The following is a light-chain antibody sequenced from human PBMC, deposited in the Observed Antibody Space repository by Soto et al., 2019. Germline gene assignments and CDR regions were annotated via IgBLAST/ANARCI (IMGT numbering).Light chain of an antibody. Sequence: EIVLTQSPGTLSSSPGERATLSCRASQSVSSSYLAWYQQKPGQAPRLLIYGASSRATGIPDRFSGSGSGTDFTLTISRLEPEEFAVYYCQQNDCSPLTFGGGTKVEI. CDR1: QSVSSSY. CDR2: GAS. V-gene: IGKV3-20*01. CDR3: QQNDCSPLT. J-gene: IGKJ4*01.